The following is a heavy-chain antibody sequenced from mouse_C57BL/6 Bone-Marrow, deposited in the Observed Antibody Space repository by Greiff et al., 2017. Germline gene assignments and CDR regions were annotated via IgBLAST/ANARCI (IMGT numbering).Heavy chain of an antibody. Sequence: EVKLVESGAELVRPGASVKLSCTASGFNIKDDYMHWVKQRPEQGLEWIGWIDPEDGDTEYASKFQGKATITADTSSNTAYLQLSSLTSEDTAVYYCTTCDTKKYFDVWGTGTTVTVSS. CDR2: IDPEDGDT. D-gene: IGHD1-1*01. V-gene: IGHV14-4*01. CDR1: GFNIKDDY. CDR3: TTCDTKKYFDV. J-gene: IGHJ1*03.